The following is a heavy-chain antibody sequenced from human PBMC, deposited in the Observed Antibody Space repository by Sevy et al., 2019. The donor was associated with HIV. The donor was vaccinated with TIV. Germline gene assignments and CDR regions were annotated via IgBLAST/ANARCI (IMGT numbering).Heavy chain of an antibody. Sequence: GGSLRLSCAASGITFKNYAMNWVRQAPGKGLNWVSSIFGSGGTTYYAYSVRGRFTISRDTSKNTLFLQMNSLRTEDTALYYCAGGRFDSSGSFDAFDIWGQGTMVTVSS. V-gene: IGHV3-23*01. J-gene: IGHJ3*02. CDR3: AGGRFDSSGSFDAFDI. D-gene: IGHD3-22*01. CDR2: IFGSGGTT. CDR1: GITFKNYA.